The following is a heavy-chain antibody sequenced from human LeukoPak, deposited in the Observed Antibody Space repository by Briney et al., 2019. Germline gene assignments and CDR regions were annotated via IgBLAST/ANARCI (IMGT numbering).Heavy chain of an antibody. CDR3: AREHYFYYMDG. CDR2: VNQGGTQK. J-gene: IGHJ6*03. CDR1: GFNFSSQW. Sequence: QPGGSLRLSCAASGFNFSSQWMSWVRQAPGKGLEWVANVNQGGTQKYYVDSVKGRFTISRDNAENSLYLQMNSLRAEDTAVYYCAREHYFYYMDGWGKGTTVTVSS. V-gene: IGHV3-7*01.